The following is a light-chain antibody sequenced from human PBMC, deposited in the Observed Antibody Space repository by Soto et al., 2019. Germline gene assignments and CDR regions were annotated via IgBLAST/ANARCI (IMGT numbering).Light chain of an antibody. CDR2: DVG. CDR3: SSYTSSSTLV. Sequence: QSALTQPASVSGSPGQSITISCTGTSSDVGGYNYVSWYQQHPGKAPKLMIYDVGNRPSGVSNRFSGSKSGNTASLTISGLQAEDEADYYCSSYTSSSTLVFGGGIKVTVL. CDR1: SSDVGGYNY. J-gene: IGLJ2*01. V-gene: IGLV2-14*01.